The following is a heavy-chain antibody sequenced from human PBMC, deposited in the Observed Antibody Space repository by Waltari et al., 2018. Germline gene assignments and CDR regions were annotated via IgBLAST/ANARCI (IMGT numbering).Heavy chain of an antibody. CDR1: GASVTGDW. V-gene: IGHV4-4*02. CDR3: ARWSARISQREFYFDY. J-gene: IGHJ4*02. CDR2: IYHSGSN. Sequence: QVHLQESGPGLVKPSGTLSLTCEVSGASVTGDWWGWVRQPPGKGLEWIGEIYHSGSNNYNPSLKSRLAMSVDKSKNEFSLKPTSVTAADTAVYYCARWSARISQREFYFDYWGQGILVTISS. D-gene: IGHD6-25*01.